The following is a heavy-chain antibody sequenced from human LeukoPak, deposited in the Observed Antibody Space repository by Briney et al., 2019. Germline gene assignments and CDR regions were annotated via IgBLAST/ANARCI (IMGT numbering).Heavy chain of an antibody. CDR2: MNPNSGNT. J-gene: IGHJ5*02. CDR1: GYTFTSYD. V-gene: IGHV1-8*01. D-gene: IGHD4-23*01. CDR3: ARGGEDYGGNLVDP. Sequence: ASVKVSCKASGYTFTSYDINWVRQATGQGLEWMGWMNPNSGNTGYAQKFQGRVTMTRNTSTSTAYMELSSLRSEDTAVYYCARGGEDYGGNLVDPWGQGTLVTVSS.